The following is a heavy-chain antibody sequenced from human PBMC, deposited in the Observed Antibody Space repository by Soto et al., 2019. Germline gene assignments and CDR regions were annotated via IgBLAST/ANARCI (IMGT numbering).Heavy chain of an antibody. J-gene: IGHJ4*02. CDR2: ISGGGDTT. CDR3: AKGRVGSGSLTPRVDF. V-gene: IGHV3-23*01. CDR1: GLTFNNYA. Sequence: EVQLLESGGGLVQPGESLSLSCAASGLTFNNYAMTWVRQAPGKGLEWVSAISGGGDTTSYADSVKGRFTVSRDGSKNTLYLQMSSLRAEDTALYYCAKGRVGSGSLTPRVDFWGQGTLVTVSS. D-gene: IGHD3-10*01.